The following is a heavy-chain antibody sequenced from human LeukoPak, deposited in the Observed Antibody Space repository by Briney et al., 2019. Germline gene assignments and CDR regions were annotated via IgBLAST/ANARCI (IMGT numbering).Heavy chain of an antibody. CDR3: ARDAPGNTALDY. CDR1: GFTFISYW. Sequence: SGGPLRLSCAASGFTFISYWMHWVRQAPGKGLVWVSRINGYGSSTDFADSVKGRFTISRDNAKNTLYLQMNSLRAEDTAVYYCARDAPGNTALDYWGQGTLVTVSS. V-gene: IGHV3-74*01. CDR2: INGYGSST. J-gene: IGHJ4*02. D-gene: IGHD5-18*01.